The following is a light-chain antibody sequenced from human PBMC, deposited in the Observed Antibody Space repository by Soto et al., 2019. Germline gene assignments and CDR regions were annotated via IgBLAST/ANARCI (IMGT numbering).Light chain of an antibody. CDR1: SSDVGGYTY. CDR2: EVS. CDR3: SSYTRSSNYV. J-gene: IGLJ1*01. Sequence: QSALTQPASMSGSPGQSITISCTGTSSDVGGYTYVSWYQHHPGKAPKLMIYEVSNRPSGVSNRFSGSKSGNTASLTISGLQAEEEADYYCSSYTRSSNYVFGTGTK. V-gene: IGLV2-14*01.